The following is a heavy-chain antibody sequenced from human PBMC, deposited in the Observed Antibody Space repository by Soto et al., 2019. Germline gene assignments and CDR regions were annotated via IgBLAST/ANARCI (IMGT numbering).Heavy chain of an antibody. CDR3: ARHPSDFWFDP. CDR1: GGSISSSSYF. Sequence: QLQLQESGPGLVKPSETLSLTCSVSGGSISSSSYFWGWIRQPPGKGLEWIGSISYSGSTYYNPSXRXXVTVSVDTSKNQFSLKLSSVTAAGTAVYYCARHPSDFWFDPWGQGTLVTVSS. CDR2: ISYSGST. V-gene: IGHV4-39*01. D-gene: IGHD2-21*02. J-gene: IGHJ5*02.